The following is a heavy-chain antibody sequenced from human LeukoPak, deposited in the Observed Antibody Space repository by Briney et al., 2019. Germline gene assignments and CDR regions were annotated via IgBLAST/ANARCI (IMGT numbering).Heavy chain of an antibody. Sequence: ASVKVSCKASGYTFTGYYMHWVRQAPGQGLEWMGWINPNSGGTNYAQKFQGWVTMTRDTSIITAYMELSRLRSDDPVVYYCARDTKGIRSSPTMPTYWGKGTLVTVYS. D-gene: IGHD6-13*01. CDR1: GYTFTGYY. CDR3: ARDTKGIRSSPTMPTY. CDR2: INPNSGGT. J-gene: IGHJ4*02. V-gene: IGHV1-2*04.